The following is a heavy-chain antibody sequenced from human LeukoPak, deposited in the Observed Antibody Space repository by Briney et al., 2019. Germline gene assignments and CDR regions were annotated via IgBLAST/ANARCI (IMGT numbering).Heavy chain of an antibody. CDR1: GFTFSSYA. D-gene: IGHD6-19*01. J-gene: IGHJ4*02. CDR3: AKLRSGWYLIDY. V-gene: IGHV3-23*01. CDR2: ISGSGGST. Sequence: GGSLRLSCAASGFTFSSYAMIWVRQAPGKELEWISAISGSGGSTYYADSVKGRFTIYRDNSKNTLYLQMNSLRAEDTAVYYCAKLRSGWYLIDYWGQGTLVTVSS.